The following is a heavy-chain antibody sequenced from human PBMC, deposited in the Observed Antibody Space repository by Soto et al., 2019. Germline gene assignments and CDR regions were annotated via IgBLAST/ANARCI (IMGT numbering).Heavy chain of an antibody. V-gene: IGHV4-59*01. Sequence: QVDLQESGPGLVKPSETLSLSCTVSGDSITSYYWTWIRQPPGRGLEWIGYLYYTGSTHYNPSLNSRVSMSLDTSTNQFSLRLSSVTAADTAVYYCAIAFACLGAYWYFDLLCRGTLVTVPS. CDR1: GDSITSYY. CDR2: LYYTGST. D-gene: IGHD2-15*01. CDR3: AIAFACLGAYWYFDL. J-gene: IGHJ2*01.